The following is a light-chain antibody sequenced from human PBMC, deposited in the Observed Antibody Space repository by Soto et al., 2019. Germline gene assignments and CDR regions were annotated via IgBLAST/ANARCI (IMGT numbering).Light chain of an antibody. Sequence: QSALTQPASVSGSPGQSITISCTGTRTDVDGHDYVSWYQQHPGQAPNLIIFDVHNRPSGVSSRFSGSKSGDTASLTISGLQAEDDGDYYCGSYTASAPFYVFGTGTKVTVL. CDR2: DVH. V-gene: IGLV2-14*03. CDR1: RTDVDGHDY. CDR3: GSYTASAPFYV. J-gene: IGLJ1*01.